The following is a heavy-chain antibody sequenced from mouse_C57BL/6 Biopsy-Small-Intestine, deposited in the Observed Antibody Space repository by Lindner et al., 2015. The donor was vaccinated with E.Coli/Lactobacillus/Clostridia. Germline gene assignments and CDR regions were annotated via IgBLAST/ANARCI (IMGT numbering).Heavy chain of an antibody. D-gene: IGHD2-4*01. CDR1: GYTFTDYF. V-gene: IGHV1-19*01. J-gene: IGHJ2*01. Sequence: VQLQESGPVLVKPGASVKMSCKASGYTFTDYFMNWVKQSHGKSLEWIGVINPYNGGTSYNQKFKDKAMLTVDKSSGTAYMELSSLTSEDSAVYYCVRERDYDFFDFWGQGTTLTVSS. CDR2: INPYNGGT. CDR3: VRERDYDFFDF.